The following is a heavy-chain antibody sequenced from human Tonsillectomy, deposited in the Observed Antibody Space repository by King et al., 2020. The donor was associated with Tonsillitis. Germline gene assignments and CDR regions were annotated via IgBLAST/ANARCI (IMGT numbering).Heavy chain of an antibody. CDR1: GFTFSDYY. CDR3: ARNWNAGHPSGVDY. D-gene: IGHD1-26*01. CDR2: ISSSSTYT. Sequence: QVQLVQSGGGLVKPGGSLRLSCAASGFTFSDYYMSWIRQAPGKGLEWVSYISSSSTYTNYADSVKGRFTISRDNAKNSLYLQMNSLRAEDTAVYYCARNWNAGHPSGVDYWGQGTLVTVSS. J-gene: IGHJ4*02. V-gene: IGHV3-11*05.